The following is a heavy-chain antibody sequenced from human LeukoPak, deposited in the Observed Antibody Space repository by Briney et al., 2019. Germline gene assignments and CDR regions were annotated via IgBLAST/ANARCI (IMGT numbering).Heavy chain of an antibody. CDR2: INPNTGGT. CDR1: GYNFTGYY. V-gene: IGHV1-2*02. D-gene: IGHD1-14*01. Sequence: ASVKVSCKASGYNFTGYYLHWVRQAPGQGLEWMGWINPNTGGTNYAQKFQGRVTMTRDMSTSTVYMELSSLRSEDTAVYYCAREPAELGFDYWGQGTLVTVSS. CDR3: AREPAELGFDY. J-gene: IGHJ4*02.